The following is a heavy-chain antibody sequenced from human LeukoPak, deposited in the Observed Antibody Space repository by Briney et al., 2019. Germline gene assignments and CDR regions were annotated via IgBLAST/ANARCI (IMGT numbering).Heavy chain of an antibody. CDR3: TTTRPYGTTWAGAFED. J-gene: IGHJ4*02. V-gene: IGHV3-23*01. CDR2: VTSRSAT. Sequence: GGSLRLSCVASGFIFSSHGMSWVRQAPGKGLEWVSTVTSRSATHYTDSVKGRFITSRDSSKNTLFLQMNSLRAEDTALYYCTTTRPYGTTWAGAFEDWGQGTPVTVSS. D-gene: IGHD6-19*01. CDR1: GFIFSSHG.